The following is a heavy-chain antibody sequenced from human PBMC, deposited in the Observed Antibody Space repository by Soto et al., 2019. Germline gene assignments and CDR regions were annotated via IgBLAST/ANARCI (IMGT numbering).Heavy chain of an antibody. D-gene: IGHD2-21*02. CDR3: ARKGDSGAFDI. Sequence: XVKVSCKVSGYTLTELSMHWVRQAPGKGLEWMGRIIPILGIANYAQKFQGRVTITADKSTSTAYMELSSLRSEDTAVYYCARKGDSGAFDIWGQGTMVTVSS. V-gene: IGHV1-69*02. CDR2: IIPILGIA. J-gene: IGHJ3*02. CDR1: GYTLTELS.